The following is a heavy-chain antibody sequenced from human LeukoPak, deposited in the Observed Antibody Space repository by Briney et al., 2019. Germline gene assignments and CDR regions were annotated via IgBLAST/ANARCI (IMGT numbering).Heavy chain of an antibody. Sequence: GGSLRLSCAASGFICINYWMYWVRQGPGKELVWVSRINTDGSSTTYADSVKGRFTISRDNAKNTLDLQMNSLRAEDTAVYYCARDNGVLSFDCWGQGTLVTVSS. CDR3: ARDNGVLSFDC. CDR2: INTDGSST. CDR1: GFICINYW. D-gene: IGHD4/OR15-4a*01. V-gene: IGHV3-74*01. J-gene: IGHJ4*02.